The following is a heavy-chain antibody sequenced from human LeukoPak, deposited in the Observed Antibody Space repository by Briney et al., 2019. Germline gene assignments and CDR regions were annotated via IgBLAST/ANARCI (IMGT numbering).Heavy chain of an antibody. CDR3: ARANRRITMVRGVTQIYYYGMDV. D-gene: IGHD3-10*01. V-gene: IGHV4-34*01. Sequence: KASETLSLTCAVYGGSFSGYYWSWIRQPPGKGLEWIGEINHSGSTNYNPSLKSRVTISVDTSKNQFSLKLSSVTAADTAVYYCARANRRITMVRGVTQIYYYGMDVWGQGTTVTVSS. CDR1: GGSFSGYY. CDR2: INHSGST. J-gene: IGHJ6*02.